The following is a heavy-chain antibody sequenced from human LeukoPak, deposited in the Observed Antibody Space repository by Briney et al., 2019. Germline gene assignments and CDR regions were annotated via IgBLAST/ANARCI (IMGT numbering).Heavy chain of an antibody. J-gene: IGHJ6*02. CDR3: AKDQDIVDYCGMDV. D-gene: IGHD2-15*01. CDR2: ISWNSGSI. V-gene: IGHV3-9*01. Sequence: QPGGSLRLSCAASGFTFEDYAMRWVRQAPGKGLEWVSGISWNSGSIGYADSVKGRFTISRVNAKNSLYLQMNSLRAEDTALYYCAKDQDIVDYCGMDVWGQGTTVTVPS. CDR1: GFTFEDYA.